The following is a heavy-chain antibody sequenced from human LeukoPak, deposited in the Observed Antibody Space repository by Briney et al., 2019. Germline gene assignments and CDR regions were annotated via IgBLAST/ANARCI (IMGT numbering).Heavy chain of an antibody. Sequence: GGSLRLSCAASGFTFSSYWMSWVRQAPGKGLEWVANIKQDGSEKYYVDSVKGRFTISRDNAKNSLYLQMNSLRAEDTAVYYCARGIYYDSSGPFSDWGQGTLVTVSS. CDR2: IKQDGSEK. CDR3: ARGIYYDSSGPFSD. V-gene: IGHV3-7*01. J-gene: IGHJ4*02. D-gene: IGHD3-22*01. CDR1: GFTFSSYW.